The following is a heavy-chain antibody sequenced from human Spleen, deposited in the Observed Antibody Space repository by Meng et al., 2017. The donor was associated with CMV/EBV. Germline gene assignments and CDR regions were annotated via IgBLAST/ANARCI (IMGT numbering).Heavy chain of an antibody. D-gene: IGHD2-2*01. V-gene: IGHV3-72*01. CDR1: GFTLSDHY. CDR3: TRQGEYCSSASCVLTFDY. J-gene: IGHJ4*02. Sequence: GGSLRLSCAASGFTLSDHYMDWVRQAPGKGLEWVGRTRNKANSYTTEYAASVKGRFTISRDDSKNSLYLQMNSLKTEDTAVYYCTRQGEYCSSASCVLTFDYWGRGTLVTVSS. CDR2: TRNKANSYTT.